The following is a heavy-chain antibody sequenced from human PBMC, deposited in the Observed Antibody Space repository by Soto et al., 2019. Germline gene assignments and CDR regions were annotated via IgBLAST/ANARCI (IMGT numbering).Heavy chain of an antibody. D-gene: IGHD5-18*01. CDR2: IYHSGST. CDR1: GGSVSSGSYY. V-gene: IGHV4-61*01. Sequence: SETLSLTCTVSGGSVSSGSYYWSWIRQPPGKGLEWIGYIYHSGSTNYYPSLKSRVTISVDTSKNQFSLKLSSVTAADTAVYYCARERIQSPDCDDTTRFFSEGNWFDPWGQGTLVTVSS. CDR3: ARERIQSPDCDDTTRFFSEGNWFDP. J-gene: IGHJ5*02.